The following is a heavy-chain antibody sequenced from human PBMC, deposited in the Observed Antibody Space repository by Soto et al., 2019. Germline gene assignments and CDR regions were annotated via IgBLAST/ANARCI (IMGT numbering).Heavy chain of an antibody. Sequence: GGSLRLSCAASGFTFSSYGMHWVRQAPGKGLEWVAVISYDGSNKYYADSVKGRFTISRDNSKNTLYPQMNSLRAEDTAVYYCAKELDTMVPDYYYYGMDVWGQGTTVTVSS. CDR2: ISYDGSNK. CDR3: AKELDTMVPDYYYYGMDV. V-gene: IGHV3-30*18. D-gene: IGHD3-10*01. CDR1: GFTFSSYG. J-gene: IGHJ6*02.